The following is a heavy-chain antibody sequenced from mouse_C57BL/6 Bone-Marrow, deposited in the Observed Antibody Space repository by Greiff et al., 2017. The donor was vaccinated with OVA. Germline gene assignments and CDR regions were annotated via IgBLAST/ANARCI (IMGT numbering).Heavy chain of an antibody. CDR3: ASYYGSSPWYFDY. D-gene: IGHD1-1*01. J-gene: IGHJ2*01. CDR2: ISYDGSN. Sequence: EVKLQESGPGLVKPSQSLSLTCSVTGYSITSGYYWNWIRQFPGNKLEWMGYISYDGSNNYNPSLKNRISITRDTSKNQFFLKLNSVTTEDTATYYCASYYGSSPWYFDYWGQGTTLTVSS. V-gene: IGHV3-6*01. CDR1: GYSITSGYY.